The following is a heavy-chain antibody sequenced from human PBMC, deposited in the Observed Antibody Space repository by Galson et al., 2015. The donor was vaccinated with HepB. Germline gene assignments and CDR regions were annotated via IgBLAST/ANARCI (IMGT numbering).Heavy chain of an antibody. D-gene: IGHD2-2*01. CDR3: ARGGFGYCSSTSCYPDLYYFDY. Sequence: SCKASGGTFSSYAISWVRQAPGQGLEWMGGIIPIFGTANYAQKFQGRVTITADESTSTAYMELSSLRSEDTAVYYCARGGFGYCSSTSCYPDLYYFDYWGQGTLVTVSS. V-gene: IGHV1-69*01. CDR2: IIPIFGTA. J-gene: IGHJ4*02. CDR1: GGTFSSYA.